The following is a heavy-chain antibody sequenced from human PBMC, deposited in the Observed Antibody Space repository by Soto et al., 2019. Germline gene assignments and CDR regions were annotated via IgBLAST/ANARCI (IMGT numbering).Heavy chain of an antibody. CDR3: ARDRVPKQWCDAFDI. CDR2: ISYDGSNK. CDR1: GFTFSSYA. D-gene: IGHD6-19*01. V-gene: IGHV3-30-3*01. J-gene: IGHJ3*02. Sequence: QVQLVESGGGVVQPGRSLRLSCAASGFTFSSYAMHWVRQAPGKGLEWVAVISYDGSNKYYADSVKGRFTISRDNSKNTLYLQMNSLRAEDTAVYYCARDRVPKQWCDAFDIWGQGTMVTVSS.